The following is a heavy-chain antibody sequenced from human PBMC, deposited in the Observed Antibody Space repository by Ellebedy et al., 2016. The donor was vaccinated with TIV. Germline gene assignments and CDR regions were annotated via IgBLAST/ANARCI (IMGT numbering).Heavy chain of an antibody. Sequence: AASVKVSCKASGGTFISYAISWVRQAPGQGLEWMGRIIPGLGVTDYAQKFRDRVTITADITTTTVNMEMGSLIFEDTAVYYCAILVRGVIVTAPEFWGQGTPVIVSS. V-gene: IGHV1-69*04. CDR1: GGTFISYA. CDR2: IIPGLGVT. J-gene: IGHJ4*02. D-gene: IGHD3-10*01. CDR3: AILVRGVIVTAPEF.